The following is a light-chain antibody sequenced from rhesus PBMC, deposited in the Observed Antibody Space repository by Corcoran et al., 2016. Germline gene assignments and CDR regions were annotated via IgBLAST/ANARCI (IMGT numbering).Light chain of an antibody. V-gene: IGKV1-46*01. Sequence: DIQMTQSPSSLSASVGDTFTITCRASQSFSMSLAWYQQKPGKAPKLLIYSASRLQSGVPSRGSGSKSGTDFTLTISSLQPEDIASYYCQQYYSYPRAFGQGTKVEIK. CDR3: QQYYSYPRA. CDR1: QSFSMS. CDR2: SAS. J-gene: IGKJ1*01.